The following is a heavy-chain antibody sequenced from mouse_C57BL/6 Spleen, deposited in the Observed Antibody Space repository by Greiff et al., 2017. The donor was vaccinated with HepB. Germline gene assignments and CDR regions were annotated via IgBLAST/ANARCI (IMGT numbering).Heavy chain of an antibody. V-gene: IGHV3-2*02. CDR2: ISYSGST. CDR1: GYSITSGYG. CDR3: ARTARIKY. J-gene: IGHJ2*01. Sequence: EVQLQESGPGLVKPSQSLSLTCTVTGYSITSGYGWNWIRQFPGNKLEWMGYISYSGSTNYNPSLKSRISFTRDTSKNQFFLQLNSVTTEDTANYYCARTARIKYWGQGTTLTVSS. D-gene: IGHD1-2*01.